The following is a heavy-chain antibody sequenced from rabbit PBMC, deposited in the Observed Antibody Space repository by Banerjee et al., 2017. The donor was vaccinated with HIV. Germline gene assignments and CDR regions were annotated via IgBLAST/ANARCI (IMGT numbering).Heavy chain of an antibody. D-gene: IGHD6-1*01. CDR3: ARESLIGYDL. Sequence: QEQLVESGGGLVTLGGSLKLSCKASGFDFSSYGVSWVRQAPGKGLEWIGYITYGGSTYYASGAKGRFTISKASSTTVTLQMTSLTAADTASYFCARESLIGYDLWGQGTLVTVS. J-gene: IGHJ3*01. CDR2: ITYGGST. V-gene: IGHV1S39*01. CDR1: GFDFSSYG.